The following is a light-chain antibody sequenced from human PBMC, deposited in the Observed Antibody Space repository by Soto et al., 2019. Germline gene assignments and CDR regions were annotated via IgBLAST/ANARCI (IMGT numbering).Light chain of an antibody. V-gene: IGKV1-27*01. Sequence: DIQMTQSPSSLSASIGDRVTITCRASEGISNYVAWFQQKPGKVPKLLIYAASTLQSGVPSRFRGSGSGTDFTLTISSLQPGDVASYFCQKYNSGGPLTFGGGPKVEIK. CDR2: AAS. J-gene: IGKJ4*01. CDR1: EGISNY. CDR3: QKYNSGGPLT.